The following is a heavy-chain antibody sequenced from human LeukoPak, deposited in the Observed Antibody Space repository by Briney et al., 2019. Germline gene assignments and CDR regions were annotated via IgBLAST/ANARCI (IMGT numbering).Heavy chain of an antibody. CDR1: GLSFSSFA. J-gene: IGHJ4*02. CDR3: ARGDPVAFSFDY. Sequence: GGSLRLSCAACGLSFSSFAMSWVRQGPARGLEWVSSIRGNGETFYADSVKGRFTISRHNSKNTLYLQMNSLRAEDTAVYYCARGDPVAFSFDYWGQGTLVTVSS. V-gene: IGHV3-23*01. D-gene: IGHD2-15*01. CDR2: IRGNGET.